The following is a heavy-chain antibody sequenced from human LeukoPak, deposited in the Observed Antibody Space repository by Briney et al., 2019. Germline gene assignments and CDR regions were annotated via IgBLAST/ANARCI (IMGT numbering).Heavy chain of an antibody. CDR2: ISSSGRTS. CDR1: GFTFSDYY. J-gene: IGHJ4*02. Sequence: GGSLRLSCAASGFTFSDYYMSWIRQAPGKGLEWVSYISSSGRTSYYADSVKGRFTISRDNANNSLYLQMNSLRAEDTAVYYCARDLRLLDYYDSSGPEDYWGQGTLVTVSS. V-gene: IGHV3-11*04. CDR3: ARDLRLLDYYDSSGPEDY. D-gene: IGHD3-22*01.